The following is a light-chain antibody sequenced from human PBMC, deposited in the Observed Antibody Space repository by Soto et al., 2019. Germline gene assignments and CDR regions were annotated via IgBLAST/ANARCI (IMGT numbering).Light chain of an antibody. CDR3: AAWDDSLSEWV. J-gene: IGLJ3*02. Sequence: QSVLTQPPSASGTPGQRVTFSCSGSSSNIGSNYVYWYQQLPGTAPKLLIYRNNQRPSGVPDRFSGSKSGTSVSLAISGLRSEDEADYYCAAWDDSLSEWVFGGGTKLTVL. CDR1: SSNIGSNY. V-gene: IGLV1-47*01. CDR2: RNN.